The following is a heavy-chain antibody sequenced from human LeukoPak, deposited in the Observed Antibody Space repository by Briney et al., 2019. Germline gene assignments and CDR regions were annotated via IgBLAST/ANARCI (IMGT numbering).Heavy chain of an antibody. V-gene: IGHV4-4*09. CDR3: ARQFPYGGFGP. CDR2: IYILGNT. J-gene: IGHJ5*02. Sequence: SETLSLTCTVSGGSISGDYWSWIRQPPGKGLEWIGYIYILGNTNYNPALKSRLTISTDASKNEFSLRLSSVTAADTAVYYCARQFPYGGFGPWGQGILATVSP. CDR1: GGSISGDY. D-gene: IGHD3-16*01.